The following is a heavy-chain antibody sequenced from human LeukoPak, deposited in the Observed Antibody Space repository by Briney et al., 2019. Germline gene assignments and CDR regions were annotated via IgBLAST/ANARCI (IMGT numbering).Heavy chain of an antibody. J-gene: IGHJ3*02. V-gene: IGHV3-30-3*01. CDR2: ISYDGSNK. D-gene: IGHD3-10*01. Sequence: GGSLRLSCAASGFTFSSYAMHWVRQAPGKGLEWVAVISYDGSNKYYADSVKGRFTISRDNSKNTLYLQMNSLRAEDTAVYYCARDGSGTLGAFDIWGQGTTVTVSS. CDR3: ARDGSGTLGAFDI. CDR1: GFTFSSYA.